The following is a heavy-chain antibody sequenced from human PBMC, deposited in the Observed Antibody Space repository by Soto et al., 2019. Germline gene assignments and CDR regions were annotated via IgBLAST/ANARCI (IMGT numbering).Heavy chain of an antibody. CDR2: INPILSMS. Sequence: QVQLVQSGAEVRKPGSSVKVSCKASGDTFSFYSINWVRQAPGLGLEWMGRINPILSMSNYAQWFQGSVTMAADKSTSTAYMELSGLRSEDTAIYYCASSYGSGYRAFDYWGPGALVTVSS. CDR3: ASSYGSGYRAFDY. J-gene: IGHJ4*02. CDR1: GDTFSFYS. V-gene: IGHV1-69*02. D-gene: IGHD3-10*01.